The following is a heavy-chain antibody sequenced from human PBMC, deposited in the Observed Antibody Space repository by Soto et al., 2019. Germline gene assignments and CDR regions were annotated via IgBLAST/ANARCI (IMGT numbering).Heavy chain of an antibody. CDR3: ARGARKQWLVYYYYYGMDV. V-gene: IGHV3-74*01. Sequence: GGSLRLSCAASGFTFSSYWMHWVRPAPGKGLVWVSRINSDGSSTSYADSVKGRFTISRDNAKNTLYLQMNSLRAEDTAVYYCARGARKQWLVYYYYYGMDVWGQGTTVTVSS. D-gene: IGHD6-19*01. J-gene: IGHJ6*02. CDR1: GFTFSSYW. CDR2: INSDGSST.